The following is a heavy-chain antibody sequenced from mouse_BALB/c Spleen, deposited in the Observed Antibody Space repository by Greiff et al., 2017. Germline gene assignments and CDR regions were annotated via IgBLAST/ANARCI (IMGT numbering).Heavy chain of an antibody. CDR2: IWAGGST. V-gene: IGHV2-9*02. CDR1: GFSLTSYG. Sequence: QVQLKESGPGLVAPSQSLSITCTVSGFSLTSYGVHWVRQPPGKGLEWLGVIWAGGSTNYNSALMSRLSISKDNSKSQVFLKMNSLQTDDTAMYYCARDLGSTMITKRYYAMDYWGQGTSVTVSS. CDR3: ARDLGSTMITKRYYAMDY. D-gene: IGHD2-4*01. J-gene: IGHJ4*01.